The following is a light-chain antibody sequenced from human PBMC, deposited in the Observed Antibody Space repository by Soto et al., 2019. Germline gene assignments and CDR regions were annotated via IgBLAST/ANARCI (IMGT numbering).Light chain of an antibody. CDR3: QQYHRWPPIT. CDR1: QSVSSN. J-gene: IGKJ5*01. CDR2: GAS. Sequence: IVLTQSPATLSVSSGERATLSCRASQSVSSNLAWYQQKPGQAPRLLIYGASTRATGSPARFSGGSSAAEYALPISSLQSEDYSVYYCQQYHRWPPITCGQGTRLEIK. V-gene: IGKV3-15*01.